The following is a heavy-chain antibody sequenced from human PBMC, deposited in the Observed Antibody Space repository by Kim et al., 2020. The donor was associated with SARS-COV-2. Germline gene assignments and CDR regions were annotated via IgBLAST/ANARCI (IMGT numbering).Heavy chain of an antibody. CDR3: SRDSGKRWFDY. D-gene: IGHD2-15*01. V-gene: IGHV3-33*01. Sequence: GGSLRLSCAASGLIFNTHGFHWVRQAPGKGLEWVTFIWSDGSKKYYADFVKGRFTVSRDDSKDTVYLHMNSLRAEDSGVYYCSRDSGKRWFDYVGQGTL. CDR2: IWSDGSKK. CDR1: GLIFNTHG. J-gene: IGHJ4*02.